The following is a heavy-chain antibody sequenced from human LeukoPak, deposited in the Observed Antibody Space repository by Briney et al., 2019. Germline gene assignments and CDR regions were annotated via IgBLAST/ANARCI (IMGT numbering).Heavy chain of an antibody. Sequence: SETLSLTCAVSGGSISSGGYSWSWIRQPPGKGLEWIGYIYHSGSTYYNPSLKSRVTISVDRSKNQFSLKLSSVTAADTAVYYCARNDGYGEIDYWGQGTLVTVSS. V-gene: IGHV4-30-2*01. J-gene: IGHJ4*02. CDR1: GGSISSGGYS. D-gene: IGHD4-17*01. CDR2: IYHSGST. CDR3: ARNDGYGEIDY.